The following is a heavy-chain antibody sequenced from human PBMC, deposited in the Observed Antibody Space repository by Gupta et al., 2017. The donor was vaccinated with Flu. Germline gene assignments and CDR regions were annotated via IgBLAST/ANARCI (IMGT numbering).Heavy chain of an antibody. D-gene: IGHD3-3*01. Sequence: EVQLVDSGGGLVKPGGSLILSCAASGFTFSNAWMSWVRQAPGKGLEWVGRIKSKTDGGTTDYAATVKGRFTISRDDSKNTLYLQMNSLKTEDTAVYYCTTDRFWSGYYIRSFDYWGQGTLVTVSS. CDR1: GFTFSNAW. J-gene: IGHJ4*02. V-gene: IGHV3-15*01. CDR2: IKSKTDGGTT. CDR3: TTDRFWSGYYIRSFDY.